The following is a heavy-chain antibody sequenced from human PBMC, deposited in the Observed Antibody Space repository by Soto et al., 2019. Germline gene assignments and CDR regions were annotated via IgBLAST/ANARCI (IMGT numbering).Heavy chain of an antibody. CDR1: ADSVSSVGFH. Sequence: SETLSLTCPVSADSVSSVGFHCAWLRRPPGKGLEWIDYIDNGRSTYYRPSLESRMHMSLNATRNHFSLRLTAVTAADTAVYFCARAPVGLDTISYFDYWDQGKLVTVSS. J-gene: IGHJ4*02. CDR2: IDNGRST. D-gene: IGHD3-3*01. CDR3: ARAPVGLDTISYFDY. V-gene: IGHV4-30-2*05.